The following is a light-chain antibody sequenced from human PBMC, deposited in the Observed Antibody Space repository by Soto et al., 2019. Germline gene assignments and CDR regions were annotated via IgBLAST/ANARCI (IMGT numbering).Light chain of an antibody. CDR3: QQYGGSRT. CDR1: QSVSSR. CDR2: GAS. V-gene: IGKV3-20*01. J-gene: IGKJ1*01. Sequence: EIVMTQSPGTLSLSPGERATLSCRASQSVSSRLAWYQQKPGQAPSLLISGASTRATGVPDRFSGSGSGTDFTLTISRLEPEDFAVYYCQQYGGSRTFGQGTKVDIK.